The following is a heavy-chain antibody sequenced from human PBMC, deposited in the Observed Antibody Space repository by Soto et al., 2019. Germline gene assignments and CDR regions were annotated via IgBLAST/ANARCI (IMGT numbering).Heavy chain of an antibody. Sequence: HPGGSLRLSCAASGFTFSSYGMHWVRQAPGKGLEWVAVIWYDGSNKYYADSVKGRFTISRDNSKNTLYLQMNSLRAEDTAVYYCARDITISYGMDVWGQGTTVTVSS. CDR2: IWYDGSNK. CDR3: ARDITISYGMDV. D-gene: IGHD3-9*01. V-gene: IGHV3-33*01. CDR1: GFTFSSYG. J-gene: IGHJ6*02.